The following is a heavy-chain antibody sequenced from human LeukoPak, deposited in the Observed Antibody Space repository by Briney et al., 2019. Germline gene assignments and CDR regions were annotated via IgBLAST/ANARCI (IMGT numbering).Heavy chain of an antibody. CDR2: IYSSGST. V-gene: IGHV4-4*07. CDR3: ARNPSGSGYYYYSMDV. J-gene: IGHJ6*03. Sequence: SETLNLTCTVSGGSISSYYWSWIRQPAGKGLEWIGRIYSSGSTNYNPSLKSRVNISVDKSKNQFSRKLSSVTAADTAVYYCARNPSGSGYYYYSMDVWGEGTTVSVSS. CDR1: GGSISSYY. D-gene: IGHD2-15*01.